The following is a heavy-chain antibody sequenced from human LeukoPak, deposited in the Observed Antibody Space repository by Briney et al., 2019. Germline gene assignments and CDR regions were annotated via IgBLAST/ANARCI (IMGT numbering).Heavy chain of an antibody. CDR1: GDSISSYY. Sequence: PSQTPSLTCTVSGDSISSYYWSWIRQPAGKGLEWIGRIYTSGSTNYNPSLKSRVTISVDTSKNQFSLKLSSVTAADTAVYYCARERSSGWYDYWGQGTLVTLSS. CDR3: ARERSSGWYDY. D-gene: IGHD6-19*01. V-gene: IGHV4-4*07. J-gene: IGHJ4*02. CDR2: IYTSGST.